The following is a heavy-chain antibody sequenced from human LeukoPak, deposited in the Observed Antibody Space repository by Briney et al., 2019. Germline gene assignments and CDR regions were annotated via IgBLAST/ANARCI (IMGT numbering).Heavy chain of an antibody. Sequence: SVKVSCKASGDTFSINAITWVRQAPGQGLEWMGGIIPISETPKYTQKFQGRVTIATDESTNTAYMELSSLRSEDTAVYYCARDKNSGECVSNSCYGVWPLDIWGQGTMVTVSS. D-gene: IGHD2-2*01. V-gene: IGHV1-69*05. CDR2: IIPISETP. CDR1: GDTFSINA. CDR3: ARDKNSGECVSNSCYGVWPLDI. J-gene: IGHJ3*02.